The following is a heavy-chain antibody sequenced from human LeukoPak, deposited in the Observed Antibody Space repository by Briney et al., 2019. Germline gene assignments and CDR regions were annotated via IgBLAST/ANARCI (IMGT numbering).Heavy chain of an antibody. J-gene: IGHJ5*02. Sequence: ASVKVSCKVSGYTLTELSMHWVRQAPGKGLEWMGGFDPEDGETIYAQKFQGRVTMTEDTSTDTAYMELSSLRSEDTAVYYCARSLPGYSSRAQYNWFDPWGQGTLVTVSS. V-gene: IGHV1-24*01. CDR3: ARSLPGYSSRAQYNWFDP. D-gene: IGHD6-13*01. CDR1: GYTLTELS. CDR2: FDPEDGET.